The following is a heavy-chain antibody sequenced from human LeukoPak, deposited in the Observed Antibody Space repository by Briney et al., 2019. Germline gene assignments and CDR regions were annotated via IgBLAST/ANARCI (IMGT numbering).Heavy chain of an antibody. CDR1: GGSFSGYY. V-gene: IGHV4-34*01. CDR2: INDTGST. Sequence: PSETLSLTCAVYGGSFSGYYWSWIRQPPGKGLEWIGEINDTGSTNYNPSLKSRVTISVETSKKRFSLKRSCVTAADTAVSYCASVLVDNSPHYYYGLDVWGQGTTVTVSS. J-gene: IGHJ6*02. CDR3: ASVLVDNSPHYYYGLDV. D-gene: IGHD5-12*01.